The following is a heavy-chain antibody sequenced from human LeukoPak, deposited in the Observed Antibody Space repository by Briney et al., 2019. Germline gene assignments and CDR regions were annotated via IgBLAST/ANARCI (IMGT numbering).Heavy chain of an antibody. CDR2: ISAYNGNT. D-gene: IGHD5-12*01. Sequence: VASVKVSCKASGYTFTSYGISWVRQAPGQGLEWMGWISAYNGNTNYAQKLQGRVTMTTDTSTSTAYMELRSLRSDDTAVYYCARPPTLRGYSGHDSDGMDVWGQGPTVTVSS. J-gene: IGHJ6*02. CDR1: GYTFTSYG. V-gene: IGHV1-18*01. CDR3: ARPPTLRGYSGHDSDGMDV.